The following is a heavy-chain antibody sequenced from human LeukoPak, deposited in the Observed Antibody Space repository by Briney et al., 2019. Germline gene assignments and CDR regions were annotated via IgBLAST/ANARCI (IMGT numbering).Heavy chain of an antibody. V-gene: IGHV1-2*02. CDR2: INPNSGGT. J-gene: IGHJ4*02. CDR1: GYTFTGYY. CDR3: ARDLRSSGLPFDY. Sequence: VASVKVSCKASGYTFTGYYMHWVRKAPGQGLEWMGWINPNSGGTNYAQKFQGRVTMTRDTSISTAYMELSRLRSDDTAVYYCARDLRSSGLPFDYWGQGTLVTVSS. D-gene: IGHD3-10*01.